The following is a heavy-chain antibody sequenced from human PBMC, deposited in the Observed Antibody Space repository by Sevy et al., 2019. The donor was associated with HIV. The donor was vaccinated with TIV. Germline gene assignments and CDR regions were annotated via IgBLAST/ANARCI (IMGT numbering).Heavy chain of an antibody. D-gene: IGHD3-3*01. V-gene: IGHV3-7*03. CDR2: IKQDGSEK. CDR3: ARDITIFGVVIKYFDY. CDR1: RFTFSNYR. J-gene: IGHJ4*02. Sequence: GGSLRLSCAASRFTFSNYRMSWVRQAPGKGLEWVANIKQDGSEKYYVDSVKGRFTISRDNAKNSLYLQMNSLRAEDTAVYYCARDITIFGVVIKYFDYWGQGTLVTVSS.